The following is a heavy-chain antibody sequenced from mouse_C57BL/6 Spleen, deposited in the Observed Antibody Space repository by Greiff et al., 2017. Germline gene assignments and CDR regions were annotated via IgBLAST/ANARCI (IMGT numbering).Heavy chain of an antibody. CDR2: INPNNGGT. J-gene: IGHJ4*01. V-gene: IGHV1-22*01. CDR3: ARRGLLYYYAMDY. Sequence: EVQLQESGPELVKPGASVKMSCKASGYTFTDYNMHWVKQSHGKSLEWIGYINPNNGGTSYNQKFKGKATLTVNKSSSTAYMELRSLTSEDSAVYYCARRGLLYYYAMDYWGQGTSVTVSS. CDR1: GYTFTDYN. D-gene: IGHD3-3*01.